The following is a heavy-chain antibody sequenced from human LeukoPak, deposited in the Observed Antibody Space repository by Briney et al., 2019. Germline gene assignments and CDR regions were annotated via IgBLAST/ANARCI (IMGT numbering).Heavy chain of an antibody. CDR2: ISDSGSLT. Sequence: GGSLRLSCVASGFSFSSQAMGWVRQAPGKGLEWVSVISDSGSLTYYADSVKGRFTISTDNSKNTLFLQMNSLRDEHTAVYYCAKDARRTSGWYFFDYWGQGTLVTASS. D-gene: IGHD6-19*01. J-gene: IGHJ4*02. CDR3: AKDARRTSGWYFFDY. CDR1: GFSFSSQA. V-gene: IGHV3-23*01.